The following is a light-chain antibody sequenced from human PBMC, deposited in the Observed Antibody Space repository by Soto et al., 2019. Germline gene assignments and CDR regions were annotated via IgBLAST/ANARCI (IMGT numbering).Light chain of an antibody. J-gene: IGLJ3*02. CDR1: SSNIGSNP. Sequence: QYVLTQPPSACGTPGQRVTISCSGSSSNIGSNPVNWYQQLPGTAPNLLIYGQNQRPSGVPDRFSGSKSGTSASLAISGLQSEDEADYYCAVWDDSLNGPVFGGGTKLTVL. CDR2: GQN. V-gene: IGLV1-44*01. CDR3: AVWDDSLNGPV.